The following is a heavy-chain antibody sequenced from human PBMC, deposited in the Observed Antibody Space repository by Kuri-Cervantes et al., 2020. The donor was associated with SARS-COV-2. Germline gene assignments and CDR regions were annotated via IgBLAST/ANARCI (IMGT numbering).Heavy chain of an antibody. CDR1: GFTFSSYG. V-gene: IGHV3-30*03. Sequence: GESLKISCAASGFTFSSYGMHWVRQAPGKGLEWVAVISYDGSNKYYADSVKGRFTISRDNSKNTLYLQMNSLRAEGTAVHYCARDLGGSGWLNYFDYWGQGTLVTVSS. D-gene: IGHD6-19*01. CDR2: ISYDGSNK. CDR3: ARDLGGSGWLNYFDY. J-gene: IGHJ4*02.